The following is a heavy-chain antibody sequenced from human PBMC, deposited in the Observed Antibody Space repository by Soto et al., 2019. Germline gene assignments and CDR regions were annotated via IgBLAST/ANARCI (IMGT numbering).Heavy chain of an antibody. CDR2: ISAYNGNT. CDR3: ARDTDSSSWPYYYYYYMDV. CDR1: GYTFTSYG. V-gene: IGHV1-18*01. D-gene: IGHD6-13*01. J-gene: IGHJ6*03. Sequence: ASLKVSCKSSGYTFTSYGISCVRQAPGQGLEWMGWISAYNGNTTYAQTLQGRVTMTTDTSTSIAYMELRSLRSDDTAVYYCARDTDSSSWPYYYYYYMDVWGKGTTVTVSS.